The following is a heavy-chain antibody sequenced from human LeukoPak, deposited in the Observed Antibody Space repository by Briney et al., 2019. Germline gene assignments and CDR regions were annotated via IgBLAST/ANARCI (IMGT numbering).Heavy chain of an antibody. D-gene: IGHD1-14*01. CDR2: MNGEGTTI. CDR3: ATVRNLRFES. V-gene: IGHV3-74*01. J-gene: IGHJ5*01. Sequence: GGSLRLSCATSGLTFRTTWMHWVRQAPGKGLMWVSRMNGEGTTIDYVDSVKGRFTVSRDYAKNTLFLQMNNLRTEDTALYFCATVRNLRFESWGQGSLVIVS. CDR1: GLTFRTTW.